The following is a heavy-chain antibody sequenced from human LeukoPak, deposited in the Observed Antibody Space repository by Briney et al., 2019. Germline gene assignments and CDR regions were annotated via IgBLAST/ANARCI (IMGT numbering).Heavy chain of an antibody. D-gene: IGHD4-17*01. J-gene: IGHJ4*02. CDR3: ARDPRDYGDYGGGYFDY. CDR1: GFTFSSYW. V-gene: IGHV3-74*01. Sequence: GGSLRLSCAASGFTFSSYWMHWVRRAPGKGLVWVSRINSDGSSTSYADSVKGRFTISRDNAKNTLYLQMNSLRAEDTAVYYCARDPRDYGDYGGGYFDYWGQGTLVTVSS. CDR2: INSDGSST.